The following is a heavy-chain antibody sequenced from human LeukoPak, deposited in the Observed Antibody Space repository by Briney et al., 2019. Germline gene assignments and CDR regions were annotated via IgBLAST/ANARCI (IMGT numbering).Heavy chain of an antibody. J-gene: IGHJ4*02. V-gene: IGHV3-66*02. CDR1: GFTVSSNY. CDR2: IYSGGST. CDR3: ARELSAMDTAMVAFDY. D-gene: IGHD5-18*01. Sequence: GGSLRLSCAASGFTVSSNYMSWVRQAPGKGLEWVSVIYSGGSTYYADSVKGRFTISRDNSKNTLYLQMNSLRAEDTAVYYCARELSAMDTAMVAFDYWGQGTLVTVSS.